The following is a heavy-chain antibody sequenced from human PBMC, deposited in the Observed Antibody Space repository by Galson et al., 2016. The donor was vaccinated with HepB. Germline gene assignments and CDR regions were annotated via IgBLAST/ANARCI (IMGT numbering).Heavy chain of an antibody. J-gene: IGHJ4*02. Sequence: GSLRLSCAASGFTFSSYSMNWVRQAPGKGLEWVSSISSNSVYIYYAESVKGRFTISRYIAKSSLYLQINSLRAEDTAVYYCARDYSGSGSYFCPGDYWGQGTLVTVSS. V-gene: IGHV3-21*01. D-gene: IGHD3-10*01. CDR2: ISSNSVYI. CDR1: GFTFSSYS. CDR3: ARDYSGSGSYFCPGDY.